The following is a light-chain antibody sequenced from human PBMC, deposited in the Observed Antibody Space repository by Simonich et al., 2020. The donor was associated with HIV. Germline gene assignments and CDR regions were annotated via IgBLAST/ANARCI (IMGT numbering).Light chain of an antibody. CDR3: MQALQTPPT. V-gene: IGKV2-28*01. J-gene: IGKJ4*01. CDR1: QSLLHSYGYIY. Sequence: DIVMTQSPLSLPVTPGEPASISCRSSQSLLHSYGYIYLDWYLQKQGQSPQLLIYVGVKRASGVPARFSGRGPGTYFALKISRVEAEDVVVYYCMQALQTPPTFGGGTEVEIK. CDR2: VGV.